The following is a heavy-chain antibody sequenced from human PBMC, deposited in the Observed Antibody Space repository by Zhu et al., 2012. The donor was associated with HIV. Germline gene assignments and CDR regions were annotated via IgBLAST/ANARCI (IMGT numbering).Heavy chain of an antibody. CDR3: ARDKMGVTGYYIWFDP. Sequence: QVQLQESGPGLVKPSETLSLTCTVSGGSISSHYWSWIRQPPGKGLEWIGYIYYSGGTNYNPSLKSRVTISVDTSKNQFSLKLSSVTAADTAVYYCARDKMGVTGYYIWFDPWGQGTLVTVSS. D-gene: IGHD3-9*01. J-gene: IGHJ5*02. CDR1: GGSISSHY. CDR2: IYYSGGT. V-gene: IGHV4-59*11.